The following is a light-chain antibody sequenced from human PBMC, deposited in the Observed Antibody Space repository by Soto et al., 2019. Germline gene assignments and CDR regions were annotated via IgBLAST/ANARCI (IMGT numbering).Light chain of an antibody. Sequence: IVMTQSPATLSVSPGERATLSCRASQSVGSNLAWYQQKPDQAPRLLIYGASTRATGIPARFSGSGSGTEFTLTISSLQSEDFAVYYCQQYNNWPLTFGRGTKVDIK. J-gene: IGKJ4*01. CDR2: GAS. V-gene: IGKV3-15*01. CDR3: QQYNNWPLT. CDR1: QSVGSN.